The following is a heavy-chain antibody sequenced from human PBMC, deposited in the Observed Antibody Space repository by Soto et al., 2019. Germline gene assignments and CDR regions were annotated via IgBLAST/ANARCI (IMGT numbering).Heavy chain of an antibody. J-gene: IGHJ3*02. CDR3: ARGRDYYDSSSDAFDI. CDR1: GFTFSSYS. CDR2: ISSSSSYI. D-gene: IGHD3-22*01. V-gene: IGHV3-21*01. Sequence: GGSLRLSCAASGFTFSSYSMNWVRQAPGKGLEWVSSISSSSSYIYYADSVKGRFTISRDNAENSLYLQMNSLRAEDTAVYYCARGRDYYDSSSDAFDIWGQGTMVTVSS.